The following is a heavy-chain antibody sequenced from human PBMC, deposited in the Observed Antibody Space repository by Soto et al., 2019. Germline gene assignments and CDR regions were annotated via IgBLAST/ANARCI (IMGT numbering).Heavy chain of an antibody. D-gene: IGHD6-6*01. CDR3: AKDPGSFSYYYYGMDV. V-gene: IGHV3-30*18. Sequence: QVQLVESGGGVVQPGRSLRLSCAASGFTFSSYGMHWVRQAPGKGLEWVAVISYDGSNKYYADSVKGRFTISRDNSKNTLYLQMNSLRAEDTAVYYCAKDPGSFSYYYYGMDVWGQGTTVTVSS. CDR2: ISYDGSNK. CDR1: GFTFSSYG. J-gene: IGHJ6*02.